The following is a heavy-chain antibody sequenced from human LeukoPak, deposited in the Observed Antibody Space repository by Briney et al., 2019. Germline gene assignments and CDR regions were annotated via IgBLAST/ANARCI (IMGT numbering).Heavy chain of an antibody. CDR2: ISSSGSTI. CDR3: ARAQGSYDSSGYYHYFDY. CDR1: GFTFSSYE. D-gene: IGHD3-22*01. J-gene: IGHJ4*02. Sequence: PGGSLRLSCAASGFTFSSYEMNWVRQAPGKGLEWVSYISSSGSTIYYADSVKGRFTISKDNAKNSLYLQMNSLRAEDTAVYYCARAQGSYDSSGYYHYFDYWGQGTLVTVSS. V-gene: IGHV3-48*03.